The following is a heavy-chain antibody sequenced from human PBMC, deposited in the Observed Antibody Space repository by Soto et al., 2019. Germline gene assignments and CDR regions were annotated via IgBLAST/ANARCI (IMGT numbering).Heavy chain of an antibody. V-gene: IGHV3-30-3*01. CDR2: ISYDGSNK. CDR3: AAQRGVRGVIIPPPH. J-gene: IGHJ4*02. D-gene: IGHD3-10*01. CDR1: GFTFSSYA. Sequence: QVQLVESGGGVVQPGRSLRLSCAASGFTFSSYAMHWVRQAPGKGLEWVAVISYDGSNKYYAVSVKGRFTISRDNSKNTLYREMHSLRAEDTAVYYYAAQRGVRGVIIPPPHWGQGTLVTVSS.